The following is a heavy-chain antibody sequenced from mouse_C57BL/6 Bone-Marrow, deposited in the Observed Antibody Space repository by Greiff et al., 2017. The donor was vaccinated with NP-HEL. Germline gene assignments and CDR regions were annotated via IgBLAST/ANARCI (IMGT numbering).Heavy chain of an antibody. V-gene: IGHV1-55*01. CDR2: IYPGSGST. J-gene: IGHJ1*03. Sequence: QVQLQQPGAELVKPGASVKMSCKASGYTFTSYWITWVKQRPGQGLEWIGDIYPGSGSTNYNEKFKSKATLTVDTSSSTAYMQLISLTSEDSAVYYCARYYYGSFDVWGTGTTVTVSS. CDR1: GYTFTSYW. CDR3: ARYYYGSFDV. D-gene: IGHD1-1*01.